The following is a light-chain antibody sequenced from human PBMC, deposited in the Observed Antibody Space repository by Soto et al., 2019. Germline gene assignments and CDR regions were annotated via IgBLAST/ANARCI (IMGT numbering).Light chain of an antibody. J-gene: IGKJ4*01. CDR2: GAS. CDR1: QDITRW. V-gene: IGKV1-12*01. Sequence: DIQMTQYPSSVSGSVGDRVTITCRASQDITRWLAWYQQKPGKAPKLLIYGASSLQSGVPSRFSGSGSETDFTLTTSSLQPEDSATYYCQQTNTFPLPFGGGTNVDI. CDR3: QQTNTFPLP.